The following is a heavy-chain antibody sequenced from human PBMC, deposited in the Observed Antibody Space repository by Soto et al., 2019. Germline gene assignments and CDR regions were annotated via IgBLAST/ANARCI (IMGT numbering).Heavy chain of an antibody. D-gene: IGHD6-6*01. Sequence: EVQLVESGGGLVKPGGSLRLSCAASGITFSSYSMNWVRQAPGKGLEWVSSISSTGTYIDYADSVKGRFTISRDNAKNSLFLKMDSLRAEDAALYYCARETNPYSSSSHAFDIWGQGTMVNVSS. J-gene: IGHJ3*02. V-gene: IGHV3-21*01. CDR3: ARETNPYSSSSHAFDI. CDR1: GITFSSYS. CDR2: ISSTGTYI.